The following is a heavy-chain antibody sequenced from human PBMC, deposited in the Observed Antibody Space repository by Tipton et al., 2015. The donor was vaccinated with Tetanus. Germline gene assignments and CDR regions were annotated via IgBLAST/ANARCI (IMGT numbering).Heavy chain of an antibody. Sequence: QLVQSGAEVKKPGASVKVSCKASGYTFTSYGISWVRQAPGQGLEWMGWISAYNGNTNYAQKLQGRVTMTTDTSTSTAYMGLRSLRSDDTAVYYCARERCGGDCFPANYYYGMDVWGQGTTVTVSS. CDR3: ARERCGGDCFPANYYYGMDV. V-gene: IGHV1-18*01. J-gene: IGHJ6*02. CDR2: ISAYNGNT. D-gene: IGHD2-21*02. CDR1: GYTFTSYG.